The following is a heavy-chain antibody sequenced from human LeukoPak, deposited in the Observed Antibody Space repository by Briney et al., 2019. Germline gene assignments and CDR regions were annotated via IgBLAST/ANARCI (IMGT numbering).Heavy chain of an antibody. CDR3: ARWGRYNFDY. Sequence: ASVKVSCKASGYTFTGYYMHWVRQAPGQGLEWMGGIIPIFGTANYAQKFQGRVTITADESTSTAYMELSSLRSEDTAVYYCARWGRYNFDYWGQGTLVTVSS. CDR1: GYTFTGYY. V-gene: IGHV1-69*13. CDR2: IIPIFGTA. D-gene: IGHD3-9*01. J-gene: IGHJ4*02.